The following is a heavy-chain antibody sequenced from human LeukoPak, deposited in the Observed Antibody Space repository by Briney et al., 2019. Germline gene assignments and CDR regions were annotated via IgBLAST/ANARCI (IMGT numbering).Heavy chain of an antibody. CDR2: IWYDGSNK. Sequence: GGSLRLSCAASGFTFSSYGMHWVRQAPGKGLEWVAVIWYDGSNKYYADSVKGRFTISRDNSKNTLYLQMNSLRAGDTAVYYCARPYYDILTGYNRGAYYFDYWGQGTLVTVSS. CDR3: ARPYYDILTGYNRGAYYFDY. J-gene: IGHJ4*02. V-gene: IGHV3-33*01. D-gene: IGHD3-9*01. CDR1: GFTFSSYG.